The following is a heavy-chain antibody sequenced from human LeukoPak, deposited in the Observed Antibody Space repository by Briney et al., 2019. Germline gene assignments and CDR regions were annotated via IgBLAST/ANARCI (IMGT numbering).Heavy chain of an antibody. D-gene: IGHD2-2*01. CDR3: ARDTLYCSSTSCQTYYYYGMDV. J-gene: IGHJ6*02. CDR1: GFTFSSYG. CDR2: IWYDGSNK. V-gene: IGHV3-33*01. Sequence: GGSLRLSCAASGFTFSSYGMHWVRQAPGKGLEWVAVIWYDGSNKYYADSVKGRFTISRDNPKNTLYLQMKSLRAEDTAVYYCARDTLYCSSTSCQTYYYYGMDVWGQGTTVTVSS.